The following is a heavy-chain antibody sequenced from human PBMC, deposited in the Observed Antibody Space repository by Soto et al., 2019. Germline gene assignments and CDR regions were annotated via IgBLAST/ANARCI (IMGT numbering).Heavy chain of an antibody. V-gene: IGHV1-8*01. Sequence: GASVKVSCKASGYTFASYDINWVRQATGQGLEWMGWMNPNSGNTGYAQKFQGRVTMTRNTSISTAYMELSSLRSEDTAVYYCASRPETYYDFWSGYPNWGQGTLVTVSS. CDR1: GYTFASYD. J-gene: IGHJ4*02. CDR3: ASRPETYYDFWSGYPN. D-gene: IGHD3-3*01. CDR2: MNPNSGNT.